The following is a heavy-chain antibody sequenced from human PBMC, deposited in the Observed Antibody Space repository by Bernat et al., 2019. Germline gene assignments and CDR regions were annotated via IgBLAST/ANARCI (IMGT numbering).Heavy chain of an antibody. V-gene: IGHV3-30*18. CDR3: AKDGRAKVVAITAYGMDV. Sequence: QVQLVESGGGVVQPGRSLRLSCAASGFTFSSYGMHWVRQAPGKGLEWVAVMSYDGSNKYYADSVKGRFTISRDNSKNTVYLQMNSLRAEDTAVYYCAKDGRAKVVAITAYGMDVWGQGTTVTVSS. D-gene: IGHD3-22*01. CDR2: MSYDGSNK. J-gene: IGHJ6*02. CDR1: GFTFSSYG.